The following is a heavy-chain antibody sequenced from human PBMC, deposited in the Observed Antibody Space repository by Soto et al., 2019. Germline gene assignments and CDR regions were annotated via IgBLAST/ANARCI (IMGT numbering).Heavy chain of an antibody. J-gene: IGHJ3*02. CDR2: ISYDGSNK. CDR3: ARESITMIVVVSSDAFDI. D-gene: IGHD3-22*01. CDR1: GFTFSSYA. V-gene: IGHV3-30-3*01. Sequence: QVQLVESGGGVVQPGRSLRLSCAASGFTFSSYAMHWVRQAPGKGLEWVAVISYDGSNKYYADSVKGRFTISRDNSKNTLYLQMNSLRAEDMAVYYCARESITMIVVVSSDAFDIWGQGTMVTVSS.